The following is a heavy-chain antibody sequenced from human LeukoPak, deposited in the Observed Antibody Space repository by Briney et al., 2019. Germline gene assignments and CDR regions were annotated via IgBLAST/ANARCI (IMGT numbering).Heavy chain of an antibody. V-gene: IGHV3-23*01. CDR1: GLPFTRYA. CDR3: AKAVGSSGYFSRDAFDI. CDR2: ISGNGGST. Sequence: GGSLRLSCAASGLPFTRYAMPWVRQAPGKGLEWVSAISGNGGSTYYADSVKGRFTISRDNSKNTLYAQMNSLRAEDTAIYYCAKAVGSSGYFSRDAFDIWGQGTMVTVSS. D-gene: IGHD3-22*01. J-gene: IGHJ3*02.